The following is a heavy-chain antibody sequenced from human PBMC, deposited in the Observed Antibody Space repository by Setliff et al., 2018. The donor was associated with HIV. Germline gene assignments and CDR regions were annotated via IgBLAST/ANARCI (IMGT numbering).Heavy chain of an antibody. V-gene: IGHV4-61*09. J-gene: IGHJ4*01. Sequence: SETLSLTCTVSGGSITSGNYFWSWIRQPAGKGLEWIGHMYTDGSTNYNPSFKSRVTISIDRSKNQFSLKLSSVTAADTAVYYCARDARWLQFPYFDYWGQGTLVTVSS. CDR3: ARDARWLQFPYFDY. CDR2: MYTDGST. CDR1: GGSITSGNYF. D-gene: IGHD5-12*01.